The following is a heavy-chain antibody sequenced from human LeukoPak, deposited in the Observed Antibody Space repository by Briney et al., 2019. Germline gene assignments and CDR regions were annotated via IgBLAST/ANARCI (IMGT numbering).Heavy chain of an antibody. CDR2: ISGRGGST. Sequence: PGGSLRLSCAASGFSFSSYAMSWVRQAPGKGLEWVSGISGRGGSTYYADPVKGRFTISRDNSKNTLYLQMNSLRAEDTAVYYCAKFGWESHDFWSGYYYFDYWGQGTLVTVSS. J-gene: IGHJ4*02. CDR1: GFSFSSYA. CDR3: AKFGWESHDFWSGYYYFDY. V-gene: IGHV3-23*01. D-gene: IGHD3-3*01.